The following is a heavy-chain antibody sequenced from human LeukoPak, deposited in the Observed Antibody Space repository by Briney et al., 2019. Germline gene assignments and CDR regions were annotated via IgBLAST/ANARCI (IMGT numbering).Heavy chain of an antibody. D-gene: IGHD2-2*01. Sequence: GASVKVSCKVSGYTLTELSMRWVRQAPGKGLEWMGGFDPEDGETIYAQKFQGRVTMTEDTSTDTAYMELSSLRSEDTAVYYCATDVYCSSTSCMDVWGKGTTVTVSS. V-gene: IGHV1-24*01. CDR1: GYTLTELS. CDR3: ATDVYCSSTSCMDV. CDR2: FDPEDGET. J-gene: IGHJ6*04.